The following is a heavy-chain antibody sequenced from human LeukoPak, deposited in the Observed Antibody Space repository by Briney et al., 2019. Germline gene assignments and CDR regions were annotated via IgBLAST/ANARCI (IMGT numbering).Heavy chain of an antibody. CDR1: GYTFTSYY. J-gene: IGHJ1*01. Sequence: ASVKVSCKASGYTFTSYYIHLVRQAPGQGFEWMAIINPSDGSTTNSQKFQGRVTMTRDTSTSTVYMELSGLRSEDTAVYYCATDLSDSSSWYPTEHWGQGTLVTVSS. D-gene: IGHD6-13*01. CDR3: ATDLSDSSSWYPTEH. CDR2: INPSDGST. V-gene: IGHV1-46*01.